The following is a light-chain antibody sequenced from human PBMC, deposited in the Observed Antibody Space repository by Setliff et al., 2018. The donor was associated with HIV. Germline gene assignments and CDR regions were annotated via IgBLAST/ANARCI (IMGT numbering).Light chain of an antibody. CDR2: ASY. CDR1: DSNIGAAFD. Sequence: QSALTQPPSVSGAPGQRITISCTGSDSNIGAAFDVHWYQHLPGTAPKLLIYASYKRPSGVPDRFSVSKSGTSASLAIAGLQPEDEADYYCQSYYNSLDAYVFGTGTKVTVL. CDR3: QSYYNSLDAYV. J-gene: IGLJ1*01. V-gene: IGLV1-40*01.